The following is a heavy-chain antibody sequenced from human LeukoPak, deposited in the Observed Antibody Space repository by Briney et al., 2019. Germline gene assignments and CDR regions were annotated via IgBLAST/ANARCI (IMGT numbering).Heavy chain of an antibody. CDR2: IYHSGST. J-gene: IGHJ4*02. CDR3: ARGLPAAHFDY. V-gene: IGHV4-30-2*01. D-gene: IGHD2-2*01. Sequence: SETLSLTCTVSGGSISSGGYYWSWIRQPPGKGLEWIGYIYHSGSTYYNPSLKSRVTISVDRSKNQFSLKLSSVTAADTAVYYCARGLPAAHFDYWGQGTLVTVSS. CDR1: GGSISSGGYY.